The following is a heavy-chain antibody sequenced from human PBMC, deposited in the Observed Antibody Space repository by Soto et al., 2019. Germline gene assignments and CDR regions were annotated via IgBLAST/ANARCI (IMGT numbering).Heavy chain of an antibody. CDR1: GGSISSGDYY. CDR2: IYYSGST. J-gene: IGHJ4*02. V-gene: IGHV4-30-4*01. Sequence: QVQLQESGPGLVKPSQTLSLTCTVSGGSISSGDYYWSWIRQPPGKGLEWIGYIYYSGSTYYNPSRKSRVTISVDTCKNQFSRKLSSVTAADTAVYYCARDGHYYDSSGYYGYWGQGTLVTVSS. CDR3: ARDGHYYDSSGYYGY. D-gene: IGHD3-22*01.